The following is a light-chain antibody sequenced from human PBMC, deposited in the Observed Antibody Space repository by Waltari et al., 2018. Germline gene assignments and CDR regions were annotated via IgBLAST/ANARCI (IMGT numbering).Light chain of an antibody. CDR3: QTVDDTGDYVL. J-gene: IGLJ2*01. CDR2: RNT. V-gene: IGLV3-25*03. Sequence: QKRPGQAPVQGIRRNTWGPPEIPARFAGSDSRTTATLTIVGVQPEDEADYYCQTVDDTGDYVLFGGGTKLTVL.